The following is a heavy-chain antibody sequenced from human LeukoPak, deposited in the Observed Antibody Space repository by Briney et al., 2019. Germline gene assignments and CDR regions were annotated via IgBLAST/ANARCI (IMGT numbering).Heavy chain of an antibody. Sequence: GGSLRLSCAASGFTFSSYAMHWVRQAPGKGLEWVAVISYDGSNKYYADSVKGRFTISRDNSKNTLYLQMNSLRAEDTAVYYCARDLQLWTTRDTRGGAQMGYWGQGTLVTVSS. CDR3: ARDLQLWTTRDTRGGAQMGY. CDR2: ISYDGSNK. D-gene: IGHD5-18*01. V-gene: IGHV3-30-3*01. CDR1: GFTFSSYA. J-gene: IGHJ4*02.